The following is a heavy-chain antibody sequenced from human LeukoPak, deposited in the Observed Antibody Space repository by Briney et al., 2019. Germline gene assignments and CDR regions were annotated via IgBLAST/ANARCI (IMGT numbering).Heavy chain of an antibody. CDR3: ARKLNPSGGGMDV. V-gene: IGHV3-21*01. Sequence: GGSLRLSCAASGFTFSSYSMNWVRQAPGKGLEWVSSISSSSSYIYYADSVKGRFTISRDNAKNSLYLQMNSLRAEDTAVYYCARKLNPSGGGMDVWGQGTTVTVSS. CDR1: GFTFSSYS. CDR2: ISSSSSYI. J-gene: IGHJ6*02. D-gene: IGHD6-25*01.